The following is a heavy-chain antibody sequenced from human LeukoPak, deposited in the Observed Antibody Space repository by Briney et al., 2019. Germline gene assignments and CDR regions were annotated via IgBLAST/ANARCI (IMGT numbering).Heavy chain of an antibody. J-gene: IGHJ6*03. V-gene: IGHV1-2*02. Sequence: GASVKVSCKASGYTFTGYYMHWVRQAPGQGLEWMGWINPNSGGTNYAQKFQGRVTMTRDTSISTAYMELSRLRSDDMAVYYCARLVPAANRGYYYYYYMDVWGKGTTVTVSS. CDR1: GYTFTGYY. D-gene: IGHD2-2*01. CDR3: ARLVPAANRGYYYYYYMDV. CDR2: INPNSGGT.